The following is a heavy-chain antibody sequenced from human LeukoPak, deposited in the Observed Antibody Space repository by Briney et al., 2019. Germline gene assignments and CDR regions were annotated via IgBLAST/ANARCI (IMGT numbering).Heavy chain of an antibody. CDR1: GFTFSSYA. D-gene: IGHD1-7*01. V-gene: IGHV3-23*01. Sequence: GGSLRLSCAASGFTFSSYAMSWVRQAPGKGLEWVSAISGSGDSTYYTDSVKGRFTLSRDNSKNKMYLQMNSLRAGDTAVYYCAKRRGLELLYYYYMDVWGKGTTVTVSS. CDR3: AKRRGLELLYYYYMDV. CDR2: ISGSGDST. J-gene: IGHJ6*03.